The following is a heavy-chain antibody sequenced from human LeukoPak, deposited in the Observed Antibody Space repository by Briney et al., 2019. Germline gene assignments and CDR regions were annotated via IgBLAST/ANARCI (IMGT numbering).Heavy chain of an antibody. V-gene: IGHV4-38-2*01. CDR3: ARHLYGSIAFDI. D-gene: IGHD3-10*01. J-gene: IGHJ3*02. Sequence: PSETLSLTCSVSGYSISSGYYWGWIRQPPGKGMEWIGNIYHSGSTNYNPSLKSRVTISVDTSKNQFSLKLSSVTAADTAVYYCARHLYGSIAFDIWGQGTMVTVSS. CDR1: GYSISSGYY. CDR2: IYHSGST.